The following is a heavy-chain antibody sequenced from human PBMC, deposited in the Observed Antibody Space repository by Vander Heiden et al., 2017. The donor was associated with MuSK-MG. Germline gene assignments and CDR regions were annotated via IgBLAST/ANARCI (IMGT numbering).Heavy chain of an antibody. J-gene: IGHJ6*02. Sequence: EVQLLESGGGLVQPGGSLRLSCAASGFTFSNYVMNWVRQAPGKGLEWASGISGSGGSTYYADSVKGRFTISRDNSKNTLFLQMNSLRAEDTAVYYCARKDHVSYAVDVWGQGTTVTVSS. D-gene: IGHD2-8*01. CDR3: ARKDHVSYAVDV. CDR1: GFTFSNYV. CDR2: ISGSGGST. V-gene: IGHV3-23*01.